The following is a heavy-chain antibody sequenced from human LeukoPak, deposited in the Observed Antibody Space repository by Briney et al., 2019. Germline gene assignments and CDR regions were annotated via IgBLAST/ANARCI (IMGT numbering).Heavy chain of an antibody. D-gene: IGHD3-10*02. J-gene: IGHJ6*03. Sequence: GASVKVSCKASGYTFTSYDINWVRQATGQGLEWMGWMNPNSGNTGYAQKFQGRVTMTRNTSISTAYMELSSLRSEDTAVYSCARKYNVRGWYYYYYMDVWGKGTTVTVSS. CDR2: MNPNSGNT. CDR1: GYTFTSYD. CDR3: ARKYNVRGWYYYYYMDV. V-gene: IGHV1-8*01.